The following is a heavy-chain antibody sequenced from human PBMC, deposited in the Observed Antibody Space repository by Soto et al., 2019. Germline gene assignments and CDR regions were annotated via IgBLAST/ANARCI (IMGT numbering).Heavy chain of an antibody. Sequence: SETLSLTCTVSGGSISSSSDYWVWIRQPPGKGLEWIGSIYYSGSTYYNPSLKSRVTISVDTSKNQFSLKLSSVTAADTAVYYCASYGDFWSGYFAWGQGTLVTVSS. J-gene: IGHJ4*02. CDR1: GGSISSSSDY. CDR3: ASYGDFWSGYFA. D-gene: IGHD3-3*01. V-gene: IGHV4-39*01. CDR2: IYYSGST.